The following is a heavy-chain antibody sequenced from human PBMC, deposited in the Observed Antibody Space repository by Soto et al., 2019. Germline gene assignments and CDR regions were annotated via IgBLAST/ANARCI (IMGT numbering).Heavy chain of an antibody. CDR2: ISPYSGYT. CDR3: ARDPIGGGAPYYFDY. Sequence: ASVKVSCKGFGYSFMKYGINWVRQAPGQGLEWVGWISPYSGYTHSAQKFHGRLTLTTDTAASTAYMELRILRSADTAVYYCARDPIGGGAPYYFDYWGQGSLVTVSS. D-gene: IGHD3-16*01. CDR1: GYSFMKYG. V-gene: IGHV1-18*01. J-gene: IGHJ4*02.